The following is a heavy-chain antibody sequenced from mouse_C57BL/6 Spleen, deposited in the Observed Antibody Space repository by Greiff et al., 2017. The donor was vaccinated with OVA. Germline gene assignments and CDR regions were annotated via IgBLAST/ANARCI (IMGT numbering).Heavy chain of an antibody. D-gene: IGHD1-1*01. V-gene: IGHV1-19*01. CDR1: GYTFTDYY. CDR2: INPYNGGT. Sequence: VQLKESGPVLVKPGASVKMSCKASGYTFTDYYMNWVKQSHGKSLEWIGVINPYNGGTSYNQKFKGKATLTVDKSSSTAYMELNSLTSEDSAVYYCARDYYGSSRSAMDYWGQGTSVTVSS. CDR3: ARDYYGSSRSAMDY. J-gene: IGHJ4*01.